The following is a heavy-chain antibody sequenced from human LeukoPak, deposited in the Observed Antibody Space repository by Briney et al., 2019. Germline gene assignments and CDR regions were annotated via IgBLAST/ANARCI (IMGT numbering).Heavy chain of an antibody. CDR3: ARAVVPVDRLYLDY. Sequence: SETLSLTCTVSGGSFSSSSYYWVWMRQPPGKGLEWLGTIHFIGSTYYKPSLKSRDTISVDTSKSQFSLKLSSVTAADTAVYYCARAVVPVDRLYLDYWAQGTLVTVSS. CDR1: GGSFSSSSYY. D-gene: IGHD2-2*01. V-gene: IGHV4-39*01. J-gene: IGHJ4*02. CDR2: IHFIGST.